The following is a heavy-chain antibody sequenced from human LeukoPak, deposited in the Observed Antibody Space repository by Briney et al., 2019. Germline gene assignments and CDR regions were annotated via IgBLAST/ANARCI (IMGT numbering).Heavy chain of an antibody. V-gene: IGHV3-7*01. CDR2: IKEDGSEK. D-gene: IGHD2-8*01. CDR1: GFTFSSFS. J-gene: IGHJ6*02. Sequence: PGGSLRLSCAASGFTFSSFSMSWVRQAPGKGLEWVANIKEDGSEKYYVDSVKGRFTISRDNAKNSLYLQMNSLRAEDTAVYYCAPFGVLYGMDVWGQGTTVTVPS. CDR3: APFGVLYGMDV.